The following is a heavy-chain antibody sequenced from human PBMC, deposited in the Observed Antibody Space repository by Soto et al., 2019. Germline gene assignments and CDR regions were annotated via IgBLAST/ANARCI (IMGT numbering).Heavy chain of an antibody. V-gene: IGHV3-30*18. Sequence: QVQLVESGGGVVQPGRSLRLSCAASGFTFSSYGMHWVRQAPGKGLEWVAVISYDGSNKYYADSVKGRFTISRDNSKNTLYLQMNSLRAEDTAVYYCAKDAGRESYAFDIWGQGTMVTVSS. J-gene: IGHJ3*02. CDR1: GFTFSSYG. D-gene: IGHD3-10*01. CDR3: AKDAGRESYAFDI. CDR2: ISYDGSNK.